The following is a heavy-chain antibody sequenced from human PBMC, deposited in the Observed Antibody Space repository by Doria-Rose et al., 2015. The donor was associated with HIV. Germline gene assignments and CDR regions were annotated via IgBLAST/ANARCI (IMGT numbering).Heavy chain of an antibody. V-gene: IGHV3-7*01. D-gene: IGHD1-26*01. CDR2: IKQDGSEK. Sequence: DVQLVESGRGLVQPGGSLRLSCAASGFTFSSYWMSWVRQAPGKGLEWVANIKQDGSEKYYVDSVKGRFTISRDNAKNSLFLQMNSLRAEDTAVYYCARDRNKWDLLSSFDYWGQGTLVTVSS. CDR1: GFTFSSYW. CDR3: ARDRNKWDLLSSFDY. J-gene: IGHJ4*02.